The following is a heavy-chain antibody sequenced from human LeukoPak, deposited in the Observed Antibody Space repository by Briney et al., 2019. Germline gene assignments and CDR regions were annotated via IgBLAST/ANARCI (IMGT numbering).Heavy chain of an antibody. CDR1: GASISRGTYY. Sequence: PSETLSLTCSVSGASISRGTYYWSWIRQPAGKGLEWIGRVSSSGSTNYNPFLNSRVTISLDTSKNQFSLNLNSVTAADTAVYFCARGSLTVDPWGQGTLVTVSS. V-gene: IGHV4-61*02. J-gene: IGHJ5*02. CDR2: VSSSGST. CDR3: ARGSLTVDP.